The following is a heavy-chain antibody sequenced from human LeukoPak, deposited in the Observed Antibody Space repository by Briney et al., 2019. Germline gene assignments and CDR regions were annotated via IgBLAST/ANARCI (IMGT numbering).Heavy chain of an antibody. CDR2: IYYSGST. Sequence: SETLSLTCTVSGGSISSGGYYWSWIRQHPGKGLEWIGYIYYSGSTYYNPSLKSRVTISVDTSKNQFSLKLSSVTAADTAVYYCARADSSGYYAPRYWGQGTLVTVSS. V-gene: IGHV4-31*03. CDR1: GGSISSGGYY. J-gene: IGHJ4*02. D-gene: IGHD3-22*01. CDR3: ARADSSGYYAPRY.